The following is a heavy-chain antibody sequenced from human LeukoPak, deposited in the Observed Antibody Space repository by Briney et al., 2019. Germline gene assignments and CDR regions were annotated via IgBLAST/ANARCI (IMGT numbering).Heavy chain of an antibody. CDR2: IYYSGST. Sequence: SETLSLTCTVSGGSISSGGYYWSWIRQHPGKGLEWIGYIYYSGSTYYNPSLKSRVTISVDTSKNQFSLKLSSVTAADTAVYYCARDRGSKGWFDPWGQGTLVTVSS. CDR1: GGSISSGGYY. V-gene: IGHV4-31*03. J-gene: IGHJ5*02. D-gene: IGHD1-26*01. CDR3: ARDRGSKGWFDP.